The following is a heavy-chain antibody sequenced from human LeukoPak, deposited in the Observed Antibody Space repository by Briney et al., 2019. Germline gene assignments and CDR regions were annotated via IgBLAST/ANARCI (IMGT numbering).Heavy chain of an antibody. Sequence: GGSLRLSCAASGFTFSSYAMSWVRQAPGKGLEWVSAISGSGGSTYYADSVKGRFTISRDNSKNTLFLRMSSLRAEDTAVYYCARHEYSSSLDPTYFDYWGQGTLVTVSS. CDR2: ISGSGGST. J-gene: IGHJ4*02. CDR3: ARHEYSSSLDPTYFDY. V-gene: IGHV3-23*01. D-gene: IGHD6-6*01. CDR1: GFTFSSYA.